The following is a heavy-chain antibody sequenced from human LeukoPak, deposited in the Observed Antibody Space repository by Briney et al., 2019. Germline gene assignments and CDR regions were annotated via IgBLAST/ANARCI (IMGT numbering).Heavy chain of an antibody. CDR3: ARGPGNSVFYYYYGMDV. Sequence: ASVKVSCKASGYTFTSYGISWVRQAPGQGLEWMGWISAYNGNTNYAQKLQGRVTMTTDTSTSTAYMELRSLRSDDTAVYYCARGPGNSVFYYYYGMDVWGQGTTVTVSS. CDR2: ISAYNGNT. J-gene: IGHJ6*02. V-gene: IGHV1-18*01. D-gene: IGHD4-23*01. CDR1: GYTFTSYG.